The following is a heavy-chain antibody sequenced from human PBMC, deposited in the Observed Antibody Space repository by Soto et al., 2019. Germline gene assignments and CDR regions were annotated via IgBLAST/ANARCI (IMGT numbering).Heavy chain of an antibody. V-gene: IGHV3-30*18. Sequence: QVQLVESGGGVVQPGRSLRVSCAASGFTFSSYGMHWVRQAPGKGLEWVTVISYDGKVAYYADSVKGRFTISRDNSKNTLYLQMNSLRTEDTAMYYCAKEGAITNWYFDYWGQGTLVTVSS. CDR3: AKEGAITNWYFDY. CDR1: GFTFSSYG. D-gene: IGHD1-1*01. J-gene: IGHJ4*02. CDR2: ISYDGKVA.